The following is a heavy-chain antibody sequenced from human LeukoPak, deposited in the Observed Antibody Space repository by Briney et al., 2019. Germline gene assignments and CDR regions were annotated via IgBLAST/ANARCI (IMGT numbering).Heavy chain of an antibody. Sequence: PGGSLRLSCAASGFTFSSYSMNWVRQAPGKGLEWVSSISSSSSYIYYADSVKGRFTISRDNAKNSLHLQMNSLRAEDTAVYYCARDRVTSSSWYNDAFDIWGQGTMVTVSS. CDR1: GFTFSSYS. J-gene: IGHJ3*02. V-gene: IGHV3-21*01. CDR2: ISSSSSYI. D-gene: IGHD6-13*01. CDR3: ARDRVTSSSWYNDAFDI.